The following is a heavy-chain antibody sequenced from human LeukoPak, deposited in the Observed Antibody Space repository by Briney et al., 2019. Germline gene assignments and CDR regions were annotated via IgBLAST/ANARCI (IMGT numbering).Heavy chain of an antibody. J-gene: IGHJ4*02. D-gene: IGHD3-16*01. V-gene: IGHV3-30*02. CDR3: AKDSLADIDY. Sequence: TGGSLRLSCAASGFTFSSYGMYWVRQAPGKGPEWVAFIRHDGSIKNYADSVKGRSTISRDNSKNTLYLQMNSLRAEDTAVYYCAKDSLADIDYWGQGTLVTVSS. CDR2: IRHDGSIK. CDR1: GFTFSSYG.